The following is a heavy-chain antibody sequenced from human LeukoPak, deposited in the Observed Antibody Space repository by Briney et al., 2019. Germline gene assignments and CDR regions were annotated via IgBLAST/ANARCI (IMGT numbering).Heavy chain of an antibody. CDR2: INHSGST. V-gene: IGHV4-34*01. CDR1: GGSFSGYY. Sequence: PSETLSLTCAVYGGSFSGYYWSWIRQPPGKGLEWIGEINHSGSTNYKPSLKSRVTISVDTSKNQFSLKLSSVTAADTAVYYCARVGNYCSSTSCYRGWFGPWGQGTLVTVSS. J-gene: IGHJ5*02. D-gene: IGHD2-2*01. CDR3: ARVGNYCSSTSCYRGWFGP.